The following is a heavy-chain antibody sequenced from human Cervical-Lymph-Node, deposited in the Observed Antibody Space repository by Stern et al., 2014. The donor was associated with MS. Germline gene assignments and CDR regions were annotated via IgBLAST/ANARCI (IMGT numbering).Heavy chain of an antibody. D-gene: IGHD2/OR15-2a*01. V-gene: IGHV5-51*03. Sequence: VQLVQSGAEVKKPGESLKISCKASGYSFTNYWIGWVRQMPGRGLEWMGILNPGDSGTRYSPSFQGQVTVSADKSIDTAYLQWSRLKASDTAIYYCARRTVISYWYFDLWGRGTLVTVSS. CDR3: ARRTVISYWYFDL. CDR2: LNPGDSGT. J-gene: IGHJ2*01. CDR1: GYSFTNYW.